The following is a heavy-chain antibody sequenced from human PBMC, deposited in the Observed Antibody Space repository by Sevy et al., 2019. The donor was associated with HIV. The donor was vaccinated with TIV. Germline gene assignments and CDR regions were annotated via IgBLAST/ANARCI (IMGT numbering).Heavy chain of an antibody. J-gene: IGHJ4*02. D-gene: IGHD5-18*01. Sequence: GGSLRLSCAASGFTFSAYWMTWVRQAPGEGLEWVATMKQDGSEKSYSDSVKGRFTISRDNAQNSLYLQMNSLRAEDTAVYYCVREGLGGFSYSLDCWGQGTLVTVSS. CDR3: VREGLGGFSYSLDC. CDR1: GFTFSAYW. CDR2: MKQDGSEK. V-gene: IGHV3-7*01.